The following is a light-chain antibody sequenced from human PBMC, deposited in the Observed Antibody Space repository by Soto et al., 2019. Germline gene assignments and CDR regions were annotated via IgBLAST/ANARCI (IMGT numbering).Light chain of an antibody. V-gene: IGKV3-11*01. CDR2: DAS. J-gene: IGKJ4*01. Sequence: IVLTQEPASLSLAPGERATLPCRASQRVSSYLAWYQQRPGQAPRLLIYDASNRATGIPARFSGSGSGTDFTLTISSPEPDDFAVYYCQQRSKWPLTFGGGTNVDVK. CDR1: QRVSSY. CDR3: QQRSKWPLT.